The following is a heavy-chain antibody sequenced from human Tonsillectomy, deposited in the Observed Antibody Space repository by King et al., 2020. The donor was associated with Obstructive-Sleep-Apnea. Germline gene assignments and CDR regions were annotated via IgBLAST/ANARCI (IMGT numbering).Heavy chain of an antibody. V-gene: IGHV3-13*01. J-gene: IGHJ2*01. CDR3: ARVGYDSSGYLYWYFDL. Sequence: VQLVESGGGLGQPVGSLRLSCAASGFTFSSYAMHWVRQATGKGLEWVSAIGTAGDTYYPGSVEGRFTIPRENSKNSLYLQMNSLRAVDTAVYYCARVGYDSSGYLYWYFDLWGRGTLVTVSS. CDR1: GFTFSSYA. D-gene: IGHD3-22*01. CDR2: IGTAGDT.